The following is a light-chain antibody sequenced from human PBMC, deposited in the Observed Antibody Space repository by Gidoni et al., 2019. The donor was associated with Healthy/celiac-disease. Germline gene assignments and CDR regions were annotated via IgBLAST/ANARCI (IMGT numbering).Light chain of an antibody. CDR1: QSISSY. CDR2: AAS. CDR3: QQSYSTPGT. Sequence: DIEMTQSPSSLSASVGDRVTITCPASQSISSYLNWYQQKPGKAPKLLIYAASSLQSGVPSRFSGSGSGTDFTLTISSLQPEDFATYYCQQSYSTPGTFXGXTKVXIK. J-gene: IGKJ4*01. V-gene: IGKV1-39*01.